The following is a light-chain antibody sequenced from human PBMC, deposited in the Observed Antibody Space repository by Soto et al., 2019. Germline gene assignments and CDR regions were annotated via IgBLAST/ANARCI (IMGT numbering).Light chain of an antibody. J-gene: IGLJ1*01. CDR1: SSDVGGYDY. V-gene: IGLV2-14*01. Sequence: QSDLTQPASVSGSPGQSITISCTRTSSDVGGYDYVSWYQQLPGKAPKLLIYDVNNRPSGVSHRFSGSKSGNTAPLTISGLQAEDEADYYCSSYTGSSTFVFGTGTKVTVL. CDR2: DVN. CDR3: SSYTGSSTFV.